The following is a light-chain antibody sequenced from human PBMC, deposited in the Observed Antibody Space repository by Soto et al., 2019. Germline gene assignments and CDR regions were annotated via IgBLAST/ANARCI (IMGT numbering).Light chain of an antibody. V-gene: IGKV1-39*01. CDR3: QHTYTIPWT. Sequence: DIPMTQSPSSVSASVGDRITITCRTSQSFSNYLTWYQHKPGKAPKLLIYSATVLQSGFPSRFSGSGSGTAFTLTISRLQPEDSATYDCQHTYTIPWTFGQGTRVEIK. CDR2: SAT. CDR1: QSFSNY. J-gene: IGKJ1*01.